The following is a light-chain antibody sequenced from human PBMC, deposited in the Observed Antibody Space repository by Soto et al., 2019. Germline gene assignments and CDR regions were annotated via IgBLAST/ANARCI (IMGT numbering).Light chain of an antibody. J-gene: IGKJ1*01. V-gene: IGKV3-20*01. CDR3: QQYINSRWT. CDR1: QTVASNY. Sequence: EIVLTQSPGTLSLSPGERATLSCRATQTVASNYFAWYQQKPGQAPRLLMNGASSRATGVPDRFSGSGSGTDFTRTISRLEPEDFAVYYCQQYINSRWTFGQGTKVDI. CDR2: GAS.